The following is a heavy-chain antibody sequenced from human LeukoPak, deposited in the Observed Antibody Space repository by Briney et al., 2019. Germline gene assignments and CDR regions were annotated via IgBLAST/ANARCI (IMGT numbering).Heavy chain of an antibody. CDR2: ISAYNGNT. D-gene: IGHD3-22*01. CDR1: GDTFTSYG. J-gene: IGHJ3*02. CDR3: ARGIGSYDRSGYADDAFDI. Sequence: ASVKVSCKASGDTFTSYGISWVRQAPGQGLEWMGWISAYNGNTNYAQKLQGRVTMTTDTSTSTAYMELRSLRSDDTAVYYCARGIGSYDRSGYADDAFDIWGQGTMVTVSS. V-gene: IGHV1-18*01.